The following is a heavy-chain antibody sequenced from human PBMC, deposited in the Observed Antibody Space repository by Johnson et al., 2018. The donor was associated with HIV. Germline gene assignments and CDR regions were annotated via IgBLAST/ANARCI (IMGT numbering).Heavy chain of an antibody. D-gene: IGHD6-19*01. Sequence: VQLVESGGGLVQPGGSLRLSCAVSGFTFDNFAMHWVRQAPGKGLEWVSSISWDSGTIGYSGSVKGRFSISRDNAKNSLYLQMNSLRPGDTAVYYCVRGGAVAPSSGFDIWGQGTTVTVSS. CDR2: ISWDSGTI. CDR3: VRGGAVAPSSGFDI. V-gene: IGHV3-9*01. CDR1: GFTFDNFA. J-gene: IGHJ3*02.